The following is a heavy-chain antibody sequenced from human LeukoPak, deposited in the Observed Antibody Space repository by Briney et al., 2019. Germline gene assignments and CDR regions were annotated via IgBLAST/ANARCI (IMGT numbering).Heavy chain of an antibody. CDR1: GGSISSSSYY. J-gene: IGHJ4*02. V-gene: IGHV4-39*01. CDR2: IYYSGST. D-gene: IGHD3-16*02. CDR3: ARPAVSPYYFDY. Sequence: SETLSLTCTVSGGSISSSSYYWGWIRQPPGKGLEWIGSIYYSGSTYYNPPLKSRVTISVDTSKNQFSLKLSSVTAADTAVYYCARPAVSPYYFDYWGQGTLVTVSS.